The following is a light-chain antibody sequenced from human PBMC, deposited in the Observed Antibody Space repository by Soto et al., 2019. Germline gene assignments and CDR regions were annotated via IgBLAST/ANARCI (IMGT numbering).Light chain of an antibody. J-gene: IGLJ1*01. Sequence: QSVLTQPPSVSGAPGQRVAISCTGSSSNIGAEYDVHWYQQLPGTAPKRLIYGDNNRPSGVPDRFSGSKSGTSASLAITGLQPDDEADYYCQSYDNSLTTFVFGTGTKVTVL. CDR1: SSNIGAEYD. V-gene: IGLV1-40*01. CDR3: QSYDNSLTTFV. CDR2: GDN.